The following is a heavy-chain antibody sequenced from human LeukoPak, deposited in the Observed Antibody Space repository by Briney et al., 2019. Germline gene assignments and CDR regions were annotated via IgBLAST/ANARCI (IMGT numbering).Heavy chain of an antibody. CDR2: ISYDGSNK. CDR3: AKSLLAVAGRGYFDY. Sequence: GGSLRLSCAASGFTFSSYGMHCVRQAPGKGLEGLAVISYDGSNKYYADSVKGRFTISRDNSKNTLYLQMNSLRAEDTAVYYCAKSLLAVAGRGYFDYWGQGTLVTVSS. D-gene: IGHD6-19*01. V-gene: IGHV3-30*18. CDR1: GFTFSSYG. J-gene: IGHJ4*02.